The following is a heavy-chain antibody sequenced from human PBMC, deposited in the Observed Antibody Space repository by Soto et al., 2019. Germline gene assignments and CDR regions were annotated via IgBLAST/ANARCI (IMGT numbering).Heavy chain of an antibody. D-gene: IGHD2-15*01. CDR3: AKGYCGGGRCYDLDNWFDS. V-gene: IGHV3-23*01. CDR2: IGDSEGETT. J-gene: IGHJ5*01. Sequence: EVQLLESGGGLVQPGGSLRLSCAASGFTFSTYAMTWVRQAPGKGPEWVSRIGDSEGETTHYADSVKGRFTISRDNAKNTPYLHMNSRRVEDTAIYYCAKGYCGGGRCYDLDNWFDSWGQGTRVTVSS. CDR1: GFTFSTYA.